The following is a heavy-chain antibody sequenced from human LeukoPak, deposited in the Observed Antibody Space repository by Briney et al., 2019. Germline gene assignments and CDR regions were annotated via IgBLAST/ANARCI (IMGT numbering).Heavy chain of an antibody. CDR2: ISSGSSFI. D-gene: IGHD3-22*01. V-gene: IGHV3-21*01. Sequence: GGSLRLSCAASGFTFSTYSMNWVRQAPGKGLEWVSSISSGSSFIYYADSVKGRFTISRDNAKNSLFLQMNSMRAEDTAVYYCARESSGYFYWGQGTLVTVSS. CDR3: ARESSGYFY. CDR1: GFTFSTYS. J-gene: IGHJ4*02.